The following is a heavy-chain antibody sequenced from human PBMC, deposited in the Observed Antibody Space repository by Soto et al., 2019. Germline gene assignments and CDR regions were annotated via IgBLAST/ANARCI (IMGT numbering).Heavy chain of an antibody. Sequence: PSETLSLTCTVSGGSISSGDYSWSWIRQPPGKGLEWIGYIYYSGSTYYNPSLKRRVTISVDTSKDKVSLKLSSVTAADTAVYYCARSNDYGNWFDPWGQGTLVTVSS. D-gene: IGHD4-17*01. V-gene: IGHV4-30-4*02. CDR3: ARSNDYGNWFDP. J-gene: IGHJ5*02. CDR1: GGSISSGDYS. CDR2: IYYSGST.